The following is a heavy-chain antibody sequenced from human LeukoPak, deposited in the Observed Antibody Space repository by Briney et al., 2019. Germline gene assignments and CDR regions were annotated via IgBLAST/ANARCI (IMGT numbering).Heavy chain of an antibody. V-gene: IGHV1-69*05. J-gene: IGHJ5*02. Sequence: GASVKVSCKTSGGDFNNSAISWVRQAPGQGLEWLGGIMPLFGTAGYAQKFHGRVTIPKDESTGTVYLELTSLTSDGTAVYYCARDVHGDYGSGWFDPWGQGTLVSVSS. CDR1: GGDFNNSA. D-gene: IGHD4-17*01. CDR2: IMPLFGTA. CDR3: ARDVHGDYGSGWFDP.